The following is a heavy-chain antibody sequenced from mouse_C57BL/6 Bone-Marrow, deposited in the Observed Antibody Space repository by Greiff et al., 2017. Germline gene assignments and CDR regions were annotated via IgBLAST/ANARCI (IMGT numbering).Heavy chain of an antibody. D-gene: IGHD4-1*01. CDR2: ISYDGSN. J-gene: IGHJ2*01. Sequence: DVHLVESGPGLVKPSQSLSLTCSVTGYSITSGYYWNWIRQFPGNKLEWMGYISYDGSNNYNPSLKNRISITRDTSKNQFFLKLNSVTTEDTATYYCARVVWGSFDYWGQGTTLTVSS. CDR1: GYSITSGYY. V-gene: IGHV3-6*01. CDR3: ARVVWGSFDY.